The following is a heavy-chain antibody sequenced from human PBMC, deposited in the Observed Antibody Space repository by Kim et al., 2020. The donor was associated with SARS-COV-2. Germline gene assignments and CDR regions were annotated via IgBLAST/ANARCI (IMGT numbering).Heavy chain of an antibody. V-gene: IGHV3-30-3*01. J-gene: IGHJ3*02. CDR2: ISYDGSNK. Sequence: GGSLRLSCAASGFTFSSYAMHWVRQAPGKWLEWVAVISYDGSNKYYADSVKGRFTISRDNSKNTLYLQMNSLRAEDTAVYYCASSLPTEEDAFDIWGQGTMVTVSS. CDR3: ASSLPTEEDAFDI. CDR1: GFTFSSYA.